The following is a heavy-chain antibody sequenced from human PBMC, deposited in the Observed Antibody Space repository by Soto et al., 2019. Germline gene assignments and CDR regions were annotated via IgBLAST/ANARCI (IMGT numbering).Heavy chain of an antibody. J-gene: IGHJ6*02. V-gene: IGHV1-69*13. Sequence: SSVKVSFKASGGTFSGYASSWVRQAPGQGLEWMGGIIPIFGTANYAQKFQGRVTITADESTSTAYMELSSLRSEDTAVYYCARGDIVVVPAAIVRYYYYGMDVWGQGTTVTVYS. CDR1: GGTFSGYA. CDR2: IIPIFGTA. D-gene: IGHD2-2*02. CDR3: ARGDIVVVPAAIVRYYYYGMDV.